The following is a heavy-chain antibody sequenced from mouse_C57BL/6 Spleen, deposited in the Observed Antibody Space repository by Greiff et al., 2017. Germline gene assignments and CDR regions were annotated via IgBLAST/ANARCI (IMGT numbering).Heavy chain of an antibody. CDR2: ILPGSGST. Sequence: VMLVESGAELMKPGASVKLSCKATGYTFTGYWIAWVKQRPGHGLEWIGEILPGSGSTNYNEKFKGKATFTADTSSNPANMQLSSRTTEDSAIYYCACYYGSSAFAYWGQGTLVTVSA. V-gene: IGHV1-9*01. CDR1: GYTFTGYW. CDR3: ACYYGSSAFAY. J-gene: IGHJ3*01. D-gene: IGHD1-1*01.